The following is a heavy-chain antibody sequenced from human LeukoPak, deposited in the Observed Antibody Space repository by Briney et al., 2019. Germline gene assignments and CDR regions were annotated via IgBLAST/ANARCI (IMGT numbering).Heavy chain of an antibody. V-gene: IGHV3-74*01. J-gene: IGHJ3*02. CDR3: ARAPYYDFWSGYYTDAFDI. CDR2: INRDGSST. D-gene: IGHD3-3*01. CDR1: GFTFSSYW. Sequence: GGSLRLSCAASGFTFSSYWMHWVRQAPGKGLVWVSRINRDGSSTSYADSVKGRFTISRDNAKNTLYLQMNSLRAEDTAVYYCARAPYYDFWSGYYTDAFDIWGQGTMVTVSS.